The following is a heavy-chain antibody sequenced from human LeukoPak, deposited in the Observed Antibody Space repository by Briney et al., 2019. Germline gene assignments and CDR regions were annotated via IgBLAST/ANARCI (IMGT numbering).Heavy chain of an antibody. CDR1: GGSFSGYY. V-gene: IGHV4-34*01. CDR2: INHSGST. D-gene: IGHD6-13*01. J-gene: IGHJ4*02. Sequence: PSETLSFTCAVYGGSFSGYYWSWIRQPPGKGLEWIGEINHSGSTNYNPSLKSRVTISVDTSKNQFSLKLSSVTAADTAVYYCARDRGSSWYDYWGQGTLVTVSS. CDR3: ARDRGSSWYDY.